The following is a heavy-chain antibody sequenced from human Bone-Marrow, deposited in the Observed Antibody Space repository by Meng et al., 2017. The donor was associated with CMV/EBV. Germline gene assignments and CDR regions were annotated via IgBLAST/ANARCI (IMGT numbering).Heavy chain of an antibody. CDR3: ARRGLAVLAYYGMDV. CDR1: GYTFISYD. D-gene: IGHD6-19*01. V-gene: IGHV1-8*02. CDR2: VNPNSGNT. Sequence: ASVKVSCKASGYTFISYDINWVRQATGQGLEWMGWVNPNSGNTGHAQKFQGRVTMTRDTSISTAYMELSRLTSDDTAVYYCARRGLAVLAYYGMDVWGQGTTVTVSS. J-gene: IGHJ6*02.